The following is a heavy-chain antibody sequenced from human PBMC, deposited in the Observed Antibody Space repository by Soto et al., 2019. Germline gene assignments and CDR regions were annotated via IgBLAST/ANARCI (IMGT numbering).Heavy chain of an antibody. D-gene: IGHD5-12*01. CDR3: ARDPLRWLQLSIFDY. CDR1: GYTFTGYF. V-gene: IGHV3-30*19. Sequence: SCKASGYTFTGYFMHWVRQAPGKGLEWVAVISYDGSNKYYADSVKGRFTISRDNSKNTLYLQMNSLRAEDTAVYYCARDPLRWLQLSIFDYWGQGTLVTVSS. J-gene: IGHJ4*02. CDR2: ISYDGSNK.